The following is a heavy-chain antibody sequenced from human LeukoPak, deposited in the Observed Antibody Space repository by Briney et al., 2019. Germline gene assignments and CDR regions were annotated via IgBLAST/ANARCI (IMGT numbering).Heavy chain of an antibody. CDR2: INPSGST. D-gene: IGHD3-3*01. J-gene: IGHJ6*02. CDR3: AHSIFGVVPPYYYYGMDV. Sequence: SETLSLTCAVYGGSFSGYYWSWIRQPPGKGLEWIGEINPSGSTNYNPSLKSRVTISLDTSKNQFSLKLSSVTAADTAVYYCAHSIFGVVPPYYYYGMDVWGQGTTVTVSS. V-gene: IGHV4-34*01. CDR1: GGSFSGYY.